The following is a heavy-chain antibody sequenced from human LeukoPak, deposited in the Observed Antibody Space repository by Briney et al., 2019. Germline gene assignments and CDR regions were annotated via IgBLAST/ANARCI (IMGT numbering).Heavy chain of an antibody. V-gene: IGHV3-15*01. CDR2: IKSKTDGGTT. J-gene: IGHJ4*02. D-gene: IGHD3-22*01. CDR3: TTDPITTYYYDSSGYPHFDY. Sequence: GGSLRLSCAASGFTFSNAWMSWVRQAPGKGLEWVGRIKSKTDGGTTDYAAPVKGRFTISRDDSKNTLYLQVDSLKTEDTAVYYCTTDPITTYYYDSSGYPHFDYWGQGTLVTVSS. CDR1: GFTFSNAW.